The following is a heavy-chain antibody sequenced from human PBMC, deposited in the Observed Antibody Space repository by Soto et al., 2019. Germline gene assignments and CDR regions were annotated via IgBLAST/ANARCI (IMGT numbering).Heavy chain of an antibody. D-gene: IGHD3-16*01. Sequence: VGSLRLCCAASGFSLSDHGVNGVRQAPGKGLEWISSVNRGASSLYYAESVKGRFTMSRDDAKNSVYLQMNSLRDEDTAVYYCARQINWRDGGAWGQGTLVTVSS. CDR3: ARQINWRDGGA. J-gene: IGHJ5*02. V-gene: IGHV3-48*02. CDR2: VNRGASSL. CDR1: GFSLSDHG.